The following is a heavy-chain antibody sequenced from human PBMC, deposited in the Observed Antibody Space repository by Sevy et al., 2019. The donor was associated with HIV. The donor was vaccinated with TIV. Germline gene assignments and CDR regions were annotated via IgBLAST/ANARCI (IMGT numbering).Heavy chain of an antibody. CDR1: GFTFSSYW. Sequence: GGYLRLSCAASGFTFSSYWMSWVRQAPGKGLEWVANIKQDGSEKYYVDSVKGRFTISRDNAKNLLYLQMNSLRAEDTAVYYCARDQKIAPADFYYYYGMDVWGQGTTVTVSS. V-gene: IGHV3-7*01. D-gene: IGHD6-13*01. J-gene: IGHJ6*02. CDR2: IKQDGSEK. CDR3: ARDQKIAPADFYYYYGMDV.